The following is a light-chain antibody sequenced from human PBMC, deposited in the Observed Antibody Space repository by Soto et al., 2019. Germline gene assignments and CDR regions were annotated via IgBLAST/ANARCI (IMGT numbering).Light chain of an antibody. Sequence: QPVLTQPPSVSGAPGQRVTISCIVSSSNIGAGYDVHWYQQLPGTAPKLLIYGNSNRPSGVPDRFSGSKSGTSASLAITGLQAEDEADYYCQSYDSSLSAYVFGTGTKLTVL. CDR3: QSYDSSLSAYV. V-gene: IGLV1-40*01. CDR2: GNS. J-gene: IGLJ1*01. CDR1: SSNIGAGYD.